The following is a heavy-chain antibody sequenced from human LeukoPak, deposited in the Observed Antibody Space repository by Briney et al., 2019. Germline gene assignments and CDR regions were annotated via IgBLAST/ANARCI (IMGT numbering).Heavy chain of an antibody. Sequence: SETLSLTCTVSGGSISTTSHYWGWIRQPPGKGLEWIGNIYYSGSTYYNPSLKSRVTISVAKNQFSLKLSSVTAADTAVYYCAREKGSGYYYYGMDVWGQGTTVTVSS. CDR1: GGSISTTSHY. CDR2: IYYSGST. V-gene: IGHV4-39*07. CDR3: AREKGSGYYYYGMDV. D-gene: IGHD3-10*01. J-gene: IGHJ6*02.